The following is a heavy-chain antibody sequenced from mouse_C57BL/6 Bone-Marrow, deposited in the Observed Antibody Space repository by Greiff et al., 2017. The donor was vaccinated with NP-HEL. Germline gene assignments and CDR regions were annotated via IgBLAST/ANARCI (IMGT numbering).Heavy chain of an antibody. CDR3: ARRDGSYAMDY. J-gene: IGHJ4*01. CDR1: GYTFTSYG. V-gene: IGHV1-81*01. CDR2: IYPRSGNT. D-gene: IGHD2-3*01. Sequence: VQLQQPGAELARPGASVKLSCKASGYTFTSYGISWVKQRTGQGLEWIGEIYPRSGNTYYNEKFKGKATLTADKSSSTASMELRSLTSEDSAVYFCARRDGSYAMDYWGQGTSVTVSS.